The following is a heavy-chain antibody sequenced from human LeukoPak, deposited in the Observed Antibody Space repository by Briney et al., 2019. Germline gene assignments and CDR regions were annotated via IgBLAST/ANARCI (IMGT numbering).Heavy chain of an antibody. CDR3: ARASDVGIHFDL. D-gene: IGHD3-10*01. CDR2: IGTDGDT. V-gene: IGHV3-13*04. CDR1: GFSLSNYD. Sequence: GGSLTLSCGASGFSLSNYDIHWVRQGTGRSLEWVSSIGTDGDTYYVDSVKGRFTIPRESAKNSLSLELNSLGAEDTAVYFCARASDVGIHFDLWGQGILIAVSS. J-gene: IGHJ4*02.